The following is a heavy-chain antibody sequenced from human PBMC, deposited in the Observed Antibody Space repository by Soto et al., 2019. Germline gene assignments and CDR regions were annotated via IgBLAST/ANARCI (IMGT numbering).Heavy chain of an antibody. CDR1: GGTFNTIA. V-gene: IGHV1-69*01. D-gene: IGHD2-15*01. CDR3: ARGAPEGYTSGYGALHF. Sequence: QVQLEQSGAEMKKPGSSVKVSCKISGGTFNTIALSWVRQAPGQGLEWMGGIIPLFGAGNYAEKFRDRVTITADESSSTMTMELTSLRSEDTAVYYCARGAPEGYTSGYGALHFWGQGTMVIVSS. CDR2: IIPLFGAG. J-gene: IGHJ3*01.